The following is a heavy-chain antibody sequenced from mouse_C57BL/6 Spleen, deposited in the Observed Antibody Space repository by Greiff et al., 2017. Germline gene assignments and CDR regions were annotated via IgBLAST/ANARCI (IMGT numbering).Heavy chain of an antibody. Sequence: EVQLVESGGGLVQPKGSLKLSCAASGFSFNTYAMNWVRQAPGKGLEWVARIRSKSNNYATYYADSVKDRFTISRDDSESMLYLQMNNLKTEDTAMYYCVSLDSSGYGWFAYWGQGTLVTVSA. V-gene: IGHV10-1*01. D-gene: IGHD3-2*02. CDR2: IRSKSNNYAT. CDR3: VSLDSSGYGWFAY. J-gene: IGHJ3*01. CDR1: GFSFNTYA.